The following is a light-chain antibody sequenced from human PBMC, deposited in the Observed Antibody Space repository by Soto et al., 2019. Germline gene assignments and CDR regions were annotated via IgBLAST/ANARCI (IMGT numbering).Light chain of an antibody. J-gene: IGLJ1*01. Sequence: QSALTQPASVSGSPGQSITISCTGTSSDVGGYNYASWYQQHPGKAPKLMIYDVSNRPSGVSNRFSGSKSGNTASLTISGLQAEDEADYYCSSYTSSSTYVFGTG. CDR2: DVS. V-gene: IGLV2-14*01. CDR3: SSYTSSSTYV. CDR1: SSDVGGYNY.